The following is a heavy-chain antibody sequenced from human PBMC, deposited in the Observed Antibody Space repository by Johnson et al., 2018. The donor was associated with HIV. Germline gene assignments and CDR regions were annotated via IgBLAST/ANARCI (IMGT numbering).Heavy chain of an antibody. J-gene: IGHJ3*02. D-gene: IGHD6-19*01. V-gene: IGHV3-30-3*01. CDR1: GFTFSGSV. CDR3: ARGMYSSGWPDAFDI. CDR2: ISLDGSNT. Sequence: QVQLVESGGAVVQPGTSLRLSCAASGFTFSGSVMHWVRQAPGKGLEWVASISLDGSNTHYADSVKGRFIISRDNSDNSLSLQMNSLRPEDTALYFCARGMYSSGWPDAFDIWGQGTMVTVSS.